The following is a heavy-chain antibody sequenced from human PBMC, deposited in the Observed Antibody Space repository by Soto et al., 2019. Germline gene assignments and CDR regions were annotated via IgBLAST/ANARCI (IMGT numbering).Heavy chain of an antibody. J-gene: IGHJ4*02. V-gene: IGHV3-7*01. CDR1: GFTFSSYW. CDR3: SREVYGDYALDY. CDR2: IKQDGSEK. Sequence: EVQLVESGGGLVQPGGSLRLSCAASGFTFSSYWMSWVRQAPGKGLEWVANIKQDGSEKYYVDSVKGRFTISRDNAKNSLYLHMNSLRAEDTAVYYCSREVYGDYALDYWGQGTLLTVSS. D-gene: IGHD4-17*01.